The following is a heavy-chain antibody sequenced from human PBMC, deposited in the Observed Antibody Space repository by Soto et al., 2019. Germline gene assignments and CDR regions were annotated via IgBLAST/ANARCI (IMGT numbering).Heavy chain of an antibody. CDR1: GYTFTSYA. V-gene: IGHV1-18*01. Sequence: QVQLVQSGAEVKKPGASVKVSCKASGYTFTSYAISWVRQDPGQGLEWMGWISAYNGNTNYAQKLQSRVTMTTETSTTTAYRVLSRLRTDDTAAYYCARSGPPAGYWGHGTLVTVYS. D-gene: IGHD3-10*01. CDR2: ISAYNGNT. J-gene: IGHJ4*01. CDR3: ARSGPPAGY.